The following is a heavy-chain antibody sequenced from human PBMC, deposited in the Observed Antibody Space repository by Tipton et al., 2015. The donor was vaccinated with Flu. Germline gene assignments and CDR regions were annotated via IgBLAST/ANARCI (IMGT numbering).Heavy chain of an antibody. J-gene: IGHJ4*02. D-gene: IGHD5-12*01. Sequence: TLSLTCAVSGYSISSGYYWGWIRQPPGKGLEWIGSIYHSGSTYYNPSLKSRVTISVDTSKNQFSLKLSSVTAADTAVYYCARGGRGYDFDYWGQGTLVTVSS. CDR2: IYHSGST. V-gene: IGHV4-38-2*01. CDR3: ARGGRGYDFDY. CDR1: GYSISSGYY.